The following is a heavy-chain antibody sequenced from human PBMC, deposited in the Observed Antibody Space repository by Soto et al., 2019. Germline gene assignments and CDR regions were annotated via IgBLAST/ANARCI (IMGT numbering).Heavy chain of an antibody. CDR2: ITSTADTYAT. CDR3: TGSMSFAFDI. CDR1: GFSLRDSV. Sequence: EVQLVESGGGLVQPGGSLKLSCAASGFSLRDSVMHWVRQVSGKGLEWVGRITSTADTYATAYTASVKGRFTVSRDDSKNTAYLQMNSLKTEDTAVYYCTGSMSFAFDIWGQGTMVHVSS. J-gene: IGHJ3*02. V-gene: IGHV3-73*01.